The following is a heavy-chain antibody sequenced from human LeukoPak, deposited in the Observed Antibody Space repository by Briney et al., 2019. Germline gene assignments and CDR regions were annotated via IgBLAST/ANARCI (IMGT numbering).Heavy chain of an antibody. CDR3: ARGNSGYDPGWFDP. Sequence: SQTLSLTCAVSGGSISSGGYSWSWIRQPPGKGLEWIGYIYHSGSTYYNLSLKSRVTISVDRSQNQFSLKLSSVTAADTAVCYCARGNSGYDPGWFDPWGQGTLVTVSS. CDR2: IYHSGST. V-gene: IGHV4-30-2*01. J-gene: IGHJ5*02. CDR1: GGSISSGGYS. D-gene: IGHD5-12*01.